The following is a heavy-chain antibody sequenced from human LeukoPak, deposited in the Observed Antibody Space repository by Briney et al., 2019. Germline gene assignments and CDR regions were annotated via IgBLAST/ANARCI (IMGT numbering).Heavy chain of an antibody. CDR1: GFTFSSYA. CDR3: AREKRWLRPSYYYYGMDV. Sequence: PGGSLRLSCAASGFTFSSYAMHWVRQAPGKGLEWVAVISYDGSNKYYADSVKGRFTISRDNAKNSLYLQMNSLRAEDTAVYYCAREKRWLRPSYYYYGMDVWGQGTTVTVSS. J-gene: IGHJ6*02. CDR2: ISYDGSNK. V-gene: IGHV3-30-3*01. D-gene: IGHD5-24*01.